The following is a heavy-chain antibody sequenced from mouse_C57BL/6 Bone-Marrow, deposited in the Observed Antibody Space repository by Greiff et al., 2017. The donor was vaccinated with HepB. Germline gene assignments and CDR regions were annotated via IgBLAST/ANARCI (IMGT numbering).Heavy chain of an antibody. CDR2: IYPGSGST. CDR1: GYTFTSYW. CDR3: AADYYGSSYDY. J-gene: IGHJ2*01. Sequence: QVQLQQPGAELVKPGASVKMSCKASGYTFTSYWITWVKQRPGQGLEWIGDIYPGSGSTNYNEKFKSKATLIVDTSSSTAYMQLSSLTSEDSAVYYCAADYYGSSYDYWGQGTTLTVSS. V-gene: IGHV1-55*01. D-gene: IGHD1-1*01.